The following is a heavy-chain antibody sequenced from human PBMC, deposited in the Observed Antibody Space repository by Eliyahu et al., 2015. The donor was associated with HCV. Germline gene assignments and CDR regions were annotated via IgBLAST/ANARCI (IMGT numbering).Heavy chain of an antibody. Sequence: EVQLVESGGGLVKPGGSLRLSCAASGFTLSTYSMNWVRQAPGKGLEWVSSISSRSTYINYVDLVKGRFTISRDNAKNSLYLQMNSLRAEDTAVYYCAREGGSEGVTEDLDLWGRGTLVTVSS. CDR2: ISSRSTYI. J-gene: IGHJ2*01. CDR3: AREGGSEGVTEDLDL. V-gene: IGHV3-21*01. D-gene: IGHD3-10*01. CDR1: GFTLSTYS.